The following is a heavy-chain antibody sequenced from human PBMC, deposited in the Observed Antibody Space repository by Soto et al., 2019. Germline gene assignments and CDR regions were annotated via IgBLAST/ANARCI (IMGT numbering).Heavy chain of an antibody. CDR3: ARARGVSSSWSNWFDP. V-gene: IGHV1-18*01. J-gene: IGHJ5*02. Sequence: GASVKVSCKASGYTFTSYGISWVRQAPGQGLEWMGWISAYNGNTNYAQKLQGRVTMTTDTSTSTAYMELRSLRSDDTAVYYCARARGVSSSWSNWFDPWGQGTLVTVSS. CDR1: GYTFTSYG. D-gene: IGHD6-13*01. CDR2: ISAYNGNT.